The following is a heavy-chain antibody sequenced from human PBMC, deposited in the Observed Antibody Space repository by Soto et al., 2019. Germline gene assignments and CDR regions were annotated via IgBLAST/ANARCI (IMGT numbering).Heavy chain of an antibody. J-gene: IGHJ4*02. V-gene: IGHV1-18*01. CDR1: GYTFSSYG. Sequence: ASVKVSCKASGYTFSSYGISWVRRAPGQGLEWMGWISAYNGNTNYAQKFQGRVTMTTDTSTSRAFLELRSLRSDDTAVYYCARSPQHYYDSSGTTDYWGQGTLVTVSS. CDR2: ISAYNGNT. D-gene: IGHD3-22*01. CDR3: ARSPQHYYDSSGTTDY.